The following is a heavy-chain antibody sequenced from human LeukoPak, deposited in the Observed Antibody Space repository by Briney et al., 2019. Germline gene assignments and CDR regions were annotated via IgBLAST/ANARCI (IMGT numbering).Heavy chain of an antibody. CDR2: IWNDGTNK. CDR1: RFTFSRFG. D-gene: IGHD2-8*02. CDR3: ARDLTGGGHA. Sequence: GGSLRLSCAASRFTFSRFGMHWVRQPPGKGLEWVAFIWNDGTNKYYADSVKGRFTIYRDNPNYTLYLQMHSLTAEDTAVYYCARDLTGGGHAWGQGTLVTVSS. V-gene: IGHV3-30*02. J-gene: IGHJ5*02.